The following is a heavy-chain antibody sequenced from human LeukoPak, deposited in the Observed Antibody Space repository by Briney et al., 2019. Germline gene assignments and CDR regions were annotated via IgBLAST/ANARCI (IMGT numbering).Heavy chain of an antibody. Sequence: QPGGSLRLSCAASGFTFSSYEMNWVRQAPGKGLEWVSYISSSGSTIYYADSVKGRFTISRDNAKNSLYLQMNSLKTEDTAVYYCKVAKPDYWGQGTLVTVSS. V-gene: IGHV3-48*03. CDR2: ISSSGSTI. CDR1: GFTFSSYE. D-gene: IGHD1-14*01. J-gene: IGHJ4*02. CDR3: KVAKPDY.